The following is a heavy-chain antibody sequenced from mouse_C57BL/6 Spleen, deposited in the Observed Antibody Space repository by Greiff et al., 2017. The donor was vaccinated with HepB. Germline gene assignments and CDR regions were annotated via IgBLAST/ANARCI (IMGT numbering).Heavy chain of an antibody. CDR2: IYPRSGNT. J-gene: IGHJ2*01. D-gene: IGHD2-3*01. CDR1: GYTFTSYG. Sequence: QVQLQQSGAELARPGASVKLSCKASGYTFTSYGISWVKQRTGQGLEWIGEIYPRSGNTYYNEKFKGKATLTADKSSSTAYMELRSLTSEDSAVYFCARLRDGNGGYWGQGTTLTVSS. V-gene: IGHV1-81*01. CDR3: ARLRDGNGGY.